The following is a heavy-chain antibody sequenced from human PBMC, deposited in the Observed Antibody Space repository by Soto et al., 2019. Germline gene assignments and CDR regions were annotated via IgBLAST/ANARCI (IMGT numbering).Heavy chain of an antibody. Sequence: ASVKVSCKASGYTFTTFGISWVRQAPGQGLEWMGWIDPKNGNTKDAQKFQGRVTMTTDTSTSTAYMELRSLRSDDAAVYYCAKEYCDSSRCFLPDYWGQGALVTVSS. J-gene: IGHJ4*02. D-gene: IGHD2-2*01. CDR3: AKEYCDSSRCFLPDY. CDR2: IDPKNGNT. V-gene: IGHV1-18*01. CDR1: GYTFTTFG.